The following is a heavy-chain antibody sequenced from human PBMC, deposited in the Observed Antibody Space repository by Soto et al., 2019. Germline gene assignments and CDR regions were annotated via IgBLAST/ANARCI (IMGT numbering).Heavy chain of an antibody. Sequence: PGGSLRLSCEASGFTFRNYVMAWVRQAPGKGLEWVSGISGSGDATFYADSVEGRFTVSRDNSKNTLYLQMNSLKTEDTAVYYCTTLGGQYWGQGTLVTVSS. J-gene: IGHJ4*02. CDR2: ISGSGDAT. CDR1: GFTFRNYV. D-gene: IGHD3-16*01. CDR3: TTLGGQY. V-gene: IGHV3-23*01.